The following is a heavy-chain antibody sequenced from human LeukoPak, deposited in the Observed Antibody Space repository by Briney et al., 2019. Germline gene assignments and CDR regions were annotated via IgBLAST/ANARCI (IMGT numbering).Heavy chain of an antibody. V-gene: IGHV5-51*01. J-gene: IGHJ4*02. Sequence: GESLKISCKGSGYSFTSYWIGWVRQMPGKGLEWMGIIYSDDSDTRYSPSFHGQVTISADKSISTAYLQWSSLKASDTAMYYCARRAQYNWNYDGWGQGTLVTVSS. CDR3: ARRAQYNWNYDG. CDR2: IYSDDSDT. D-gene: IGHD1-7*01. CDR1: GYSFTSYW.